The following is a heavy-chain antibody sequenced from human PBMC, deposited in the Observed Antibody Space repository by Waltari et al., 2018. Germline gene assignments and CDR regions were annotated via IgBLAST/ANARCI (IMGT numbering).Heavy chain of an antibody. D-gene: IGHD3-9*01. V-gene: IGHV3-23*01. CDR1: GFTFSSYA. Sequence: EVQLLESGGGSVQPGGSLRLSCAASGFTFSSYAMSWVRQAPGKGLEWVSAISGSGGSTYYADSVKGRFTISRDNSKNTLYLQMNSLRAEDTAVYYCAKASGVTIFRALDYWGQGTLVTVSS. J-gene: IGHJ4*02. CDR3: AKASGVTIFRALDY. CDR2: ISGSGGST.